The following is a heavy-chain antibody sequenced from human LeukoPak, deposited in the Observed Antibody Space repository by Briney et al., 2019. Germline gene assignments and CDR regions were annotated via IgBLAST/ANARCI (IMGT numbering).Heavy chain of an antibody. V-gene: IGHV3-7*01. CDR2: IKQEGSEK. CDR1: GFIFSSYW. D-gene: IGHD3-22*01. J-gene: IGHJ4*02. Sequence: PGGSLRLSCAASGFIFSSYWMGWVRQAPGKGREWVANIKQEGSEKYYVDSVKGRFTIYRDNAKNTLYLQTNSLKAEDTGLYYCARGEGFNYYDSSDFDYWGQGTLVTVSS. CDR3: ARGEGFNYYDSSDFDY.